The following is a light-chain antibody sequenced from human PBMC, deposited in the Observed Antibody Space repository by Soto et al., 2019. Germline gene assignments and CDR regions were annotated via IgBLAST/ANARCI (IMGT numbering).Light chain of an antibody. V-gene: IGKV3-11*01. J-gene: IGKJ3*01. CDR3: QQYSHWPPFT. CDR2: DAS. Sequence: EVILTQSPATLSLSPGETTTLSCRASQTVSSYLAWYQHKPGQAPRLLIYDASNRATGIPARFSGSGSGTDFTLTISSLEPEDFAVYYCQQYSHWPPFTFGPGTKVDI. CDR1: QTVSSY.